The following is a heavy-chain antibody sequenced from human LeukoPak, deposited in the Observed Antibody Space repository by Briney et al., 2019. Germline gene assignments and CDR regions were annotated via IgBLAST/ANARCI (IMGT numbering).Heavy chain of an antibody. V-gene: IGHV3-66*03. CDR2: IYNTGGT. J-gene: IGHJ4*02. D-gene: IGHD2-2*01. CDR3: AKAGTYCSSTSCSFDY. Sequence: TGGSLRLSCEASGFTVSRNYMNWVRQAPGKGLEWVSLIYNTGGTYYADSVKGRFTISRDNSKNTLYLQMNSLRAEDTAVYYCAKAGTYCSSTSCSFDYWGQGTLVTVSS. CDR1: GFTVSRNY.